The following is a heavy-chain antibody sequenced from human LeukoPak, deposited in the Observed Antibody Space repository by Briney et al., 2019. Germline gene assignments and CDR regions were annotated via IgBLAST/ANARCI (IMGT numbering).Heavy chain of an antibody. CDR3: ATGLAQSLYDGSGSSPFDY. V-gene: IGHV3-23*01. Sequence: PGGSLRLSCAASGFPFSTYAMSWVRQAPGKGLEWVSSIRASDGATYYAASVKGRFAISRDNSKNTLYLQMNSLRAEDTAVYYCATGLAQSLYDGSGSSPFDYWGQGTLVTVSS. CDR2: IRASDGAT. J-gene: IGHJ4*02. D-gene: IGHD3-22*01. CDR1: GFPFSTYA.